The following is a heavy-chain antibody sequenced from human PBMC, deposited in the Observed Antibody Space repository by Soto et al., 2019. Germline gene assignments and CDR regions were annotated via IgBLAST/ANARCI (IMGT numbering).Heavy chain of an antibody. CDR3: ANRNDYGSGSYFPFDH. Sequence: EVQLLESGGGLVQPGGSLRLSCAASGFTFSSYGMSWVRQAPEKGLEWVSSISGSGGSTYYADSVKGRFTISRDNSKNTLYLQMSSLRAEDTAVYYCANRNDYGSGSYFPFDHWGQGTLVTVSS. CDR2: ISGSGGST. V-gene: IGHV3-23*01. CDR1: GFTFSSYG. J-gene: IGHJ4*02. D-gene: IGHD3-10*01.